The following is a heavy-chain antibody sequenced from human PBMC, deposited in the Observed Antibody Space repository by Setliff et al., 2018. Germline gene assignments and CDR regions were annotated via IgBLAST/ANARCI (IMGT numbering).Heavy chain of an antibody. V-gene: IGHV1-69*13. CDR3: ARSPFPVDTVMVTTFDS. D-gene: IGHD5-18*01. J-gene: IGHJ4*02. CDR1: RGTFSNYA. Sequence: SVKVSCKTSRGTFSNYAISWVRQAPGQGLEWMGGTTPVFTTANYAQKFQGRVTITADESTSTAYMELSSLKSEDTAVYYCARSPFPVDTVMVTTFDSWGQGTLVTVSS. CDR2: TTPVFTTA.